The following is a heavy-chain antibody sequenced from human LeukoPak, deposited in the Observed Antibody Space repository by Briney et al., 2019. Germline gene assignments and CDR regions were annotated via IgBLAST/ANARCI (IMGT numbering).Heavy chain of an antibody. D-gene: IGHD3-10*01. Sequence: GGSLRLSCAASGFTFNSYGMHWVRQAPGKGLEWVAVISYDGSNKYYADFVKGRFTISRDNSKNTLYLQMNSLRAEDTAVYYCARSMVRAPAYGMDVWGQGTTVTVSS. CDR3: ARSMVRAPAYGMDV. V-gene: IGHV3-30*03. CDR2: ISYDGSNK. CDR1: GFTFNSYG. J-gene: IGHJ6*02.